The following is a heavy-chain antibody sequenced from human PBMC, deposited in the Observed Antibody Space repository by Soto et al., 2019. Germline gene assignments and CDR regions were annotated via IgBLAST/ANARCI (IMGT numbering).Heavy chain of an antibody. CDR1: GFTVSSNY. J-gene: IGHJ4*02. V-gene: IGHV3-53*01. Sequence: EVQLVESGGGLIQPGGSLRLSCAASGFTVSSNYMSWVRQAPGKGLEWVSVIYSGGSTYYADSVKGRFTISRDNSKNTLYLQMTSLRAEDTAVYYCASQTTVVTPVDYWGQGTLVTVSS. D-gene: IGHD4-17*01. CDR2: IYSGGST. CDR3: ASQTTVVTPVDY.